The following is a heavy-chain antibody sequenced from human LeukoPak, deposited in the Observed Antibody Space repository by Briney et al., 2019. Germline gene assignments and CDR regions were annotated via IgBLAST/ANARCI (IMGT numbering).Heavy chain of an antibody. D-gene: IGHD2-15*01. CDR3: ARDGGAFDI. CDR1: GFTFDDYS. V-gene: IGHV3-20*04. CDR2: INWTGGST. Sequence: GRTLRLSCADSGFTFDDYSMSWVRQAPGKGLDWVSGINWTGGSTGYADSVMGRFTISRDNASNFLYLHMNSLKAEDTALDYCARDGGAFDIWGQGTMVTVSS. J-gene: IGHJ3*02.